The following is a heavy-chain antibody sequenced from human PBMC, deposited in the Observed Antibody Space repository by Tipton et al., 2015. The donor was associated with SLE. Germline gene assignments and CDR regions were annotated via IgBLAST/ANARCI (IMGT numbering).Heavy chain of an antibody. J-gene: IGHJ4*02. CDR3: ARVGFSSAWLNFDY. V-gene: IGHV4-31*03. D-gene: IGHD6-19*01. CDR2: IYYSGSS. CDR1: GGSITSSDSS. Sequence: LFLTCSVSGGSITSSDSSWGWIRQRPGKGLEWIGYIYYSGSSAYNPSLQNRLTMSVDTSKNQFSLKLNSVTAADTAVYYCARVGFSSAWLNFDYWGLGTLVTVSS.